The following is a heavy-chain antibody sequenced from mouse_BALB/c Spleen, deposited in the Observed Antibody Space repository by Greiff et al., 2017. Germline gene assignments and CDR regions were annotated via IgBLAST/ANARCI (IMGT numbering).Heavy chain of an antibody. CDR3: ARMEGRDYAMDY. D-gene: IGHD3-3*01. J-gene: IGHJ4*01. V-gene: IGHV1-87*01. CDR2: FYPGDGDT. Sequence: QVQLQQSGAELARPGASVKLSCKASGYTFTSYWMQWVKQRPGQGLEWIGAFYPGDGDTRYTQKFKGKATLTADKSSSTAYMQLSSLASEDSAVYYCARMEGRDYAMDYWGQGTSVTVSS. CDR1: GYTFTSYW.